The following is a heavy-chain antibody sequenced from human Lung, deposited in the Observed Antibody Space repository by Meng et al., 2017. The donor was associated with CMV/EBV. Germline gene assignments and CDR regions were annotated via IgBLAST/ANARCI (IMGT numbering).Heavy chain of an antibody. V-gene: IGHV3-30*02. D-gene: IGHD6-6*01. CDR2: TRYDESEK. CDR3: AKELYGSFFYGMDV. J-gene: IGHJ6*02. Sequence: SCVTSGFTFRTYGMHWVRQAPGKGLEWVAFTRYDESEKFYADSVKGRFTISRDNSKNTLYLEMNSLRGEDTAMYYCAKELYGSFFYGMDVWGQGTTVTVSS. CDR1: GFTFRTYG.